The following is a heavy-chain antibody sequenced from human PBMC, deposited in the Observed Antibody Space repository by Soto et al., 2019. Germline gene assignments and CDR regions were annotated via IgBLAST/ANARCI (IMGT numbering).Heavy chain of an antibody. CDR3: AKDRIDDYIWGSYRRAMGWFDP. CDR2: ISYDGSNK. CDR1: GFTFSSYG. Sequence: GGSLRLSCAASGFTFSSYGMHWVRQAPGKGLEWVAVISYDGSNKYYADSVKGRFTISRDNSKNTLYLQMNSLRAEDTAVYYCAKDRIDDYIWGSYRRAMGWFDPWGQGTLVTVSS. J-gene: IGHJ5*02. D-gene: IGHD3-16*02. V-gene: IGHV3-30*18.